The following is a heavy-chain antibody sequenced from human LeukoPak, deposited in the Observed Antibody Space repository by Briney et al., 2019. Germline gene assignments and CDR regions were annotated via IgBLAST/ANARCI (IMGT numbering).Heavy chain of an antibody. CDR1: GVSINNYY. CDR3: VRYLRDSGTYVFDY. D-gene: IGHD3-16*01. J-gene: IGHJ4*02. Sequence: SETLSLTCSVFGVSINNYYWSWIRQTPGKGLEWIGYIYSGGSTNYNSVFSSRVTLSIDRSENQFSLNLRSVTAADTALYYCVRYLRDSGTYVFDYWGQGALVTVSS. CDR2: IYSGGST. V-gene: IGHV4-59*01.